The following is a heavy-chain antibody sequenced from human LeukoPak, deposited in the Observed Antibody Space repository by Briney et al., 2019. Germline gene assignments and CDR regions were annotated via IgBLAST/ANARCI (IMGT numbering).Heavy chain of an antibody. CDR2: INSDGSST. CDR1: RFTFSTYW. Sequence: PGGSLRLSWAASRFTFSTYWMHWVRQAPGQGLVWVSRINSDGSSTGYADSVRGRFTISRDNAKNTLYLQMNSLRAEDTAVYYCARDWFHAIDYWGQGTLVTVSS. J-gene: IGHJ4*02. V-gene: IGHV3-74*01. D-gene: IGHD2/OR15-2a*01. CDR3: ARDWFHAIDY.